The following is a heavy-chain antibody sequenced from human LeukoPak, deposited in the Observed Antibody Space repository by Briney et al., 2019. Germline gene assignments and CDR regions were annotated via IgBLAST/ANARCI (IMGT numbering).Heavy chain of an antibody. CDR1: GGSISSGDYY. D-gene: IGHD3-10*01. J-gene: IGHJ6*04. V-gene: IGHV4-30-4*01. CDR2: IYYSGST. CDR3: ARVYGSGRYYYYGMDV. Sequence: SETLSLTCTVSGGSISSGDYYWSWICQPPGKGLEWIGYIYYSGSTYYNPSLKSRATISVDTSKNQFSLKLSSVTAADTAVYYCARVYGSGRYYYYGMDVWGKGTTVTVSS.